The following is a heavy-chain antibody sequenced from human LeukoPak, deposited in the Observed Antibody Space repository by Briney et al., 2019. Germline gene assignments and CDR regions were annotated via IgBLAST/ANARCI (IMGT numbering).Heavy chain of an antibody. CDR2: IHYSGST. CDR3: ARSMSWYWDFDL. CDR1: GGSISSGGYY. J-gene: IGHJ2*01. D-gene: IGHD2/OR15-2a*01. Sequence: SETLSLTCTVSGGSISSGGYYWSWIRQHPGKGLEWIGYIHYSGSTNFNPSLKSRVTMSLDTSKNQFSLKLSSVTAADTAVYYCARSMSWYWDFDLWGRGTLVTVSS. V-gene: IGHV4-61*08.